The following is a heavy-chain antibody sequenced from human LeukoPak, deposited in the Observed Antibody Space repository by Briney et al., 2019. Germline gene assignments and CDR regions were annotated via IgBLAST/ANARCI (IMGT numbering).Heavy chain of an antibody. J-gene: IGHJ3*02. CDR2: IYSGGST. Sequence: PGGSLRLSCAASGFTVSSNYMSWVRQAPGKGLEWVSVIYSGGSTYYADSVKGRFTISRDNSKNTLYLQMNSLRAEDTAVYYCARDQAGSYSADAFDIWGQGTMVTVSS. V-gene: IGHV3-53*01. CDR1: GFTVSSNY. D-gene: IGHD1-26*01. CDR3: ARDQAGSYSADAFDI.